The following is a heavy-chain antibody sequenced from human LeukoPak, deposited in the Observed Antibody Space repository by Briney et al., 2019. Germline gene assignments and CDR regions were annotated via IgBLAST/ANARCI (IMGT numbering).Heavy chain of an antibody. Sequence: GGSLRLSCAASGFSLSDYAMSWVRQAPGKGLEWVSTISNTDGSTRYADSVKGRFTISRDTSKNMLYVQINSLRPEDTAVYHCAKSPACSGGTCYVFDYWGQGALVTVSS. CDR3: AKSPACSGGTCYVFDY. CDR1: GFSLSDYA. J-gene: IGHJ4*02. CDR2: ISNTDGST. V-gene: IGHV3-23*01. D-gene: IGHD2-15*01.